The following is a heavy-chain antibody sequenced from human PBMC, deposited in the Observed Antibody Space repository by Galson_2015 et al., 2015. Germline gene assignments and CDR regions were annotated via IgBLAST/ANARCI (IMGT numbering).Heavy chain of an antibody. CDR2: ISYDGSNK. V-gene: IGHV3-30*18. J-gene: IGHJ4*02. D-gene: IGHD3-3*01. Sequence: SLKLSCGASGFTFSSYGMHWVRQAPGKGLEWVAGISYDGSNKYYADSVKGRFTISRDNSKNTLYLQMNSLRAEDTAVYYCAKVSRPRITIFGVFDYWGQGTLVTVSS. CDR3: AKVSRPRITIFGVFDY. CDR1: GFTFSSYG.